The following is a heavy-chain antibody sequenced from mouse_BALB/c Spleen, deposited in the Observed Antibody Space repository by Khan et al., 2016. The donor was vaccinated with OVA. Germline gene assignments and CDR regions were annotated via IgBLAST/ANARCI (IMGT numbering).Heavy chain of an antibody. Sequence: EVQLLESGPGLVKPSQSLSLTCTVTGYSITSDYAWNWIRQFPGNKLEWLGFISYSGNTNYNPSLKSRISITRDTSKNQFFLQLNSVTTEDIATYYCARVCGGDIDYWGQGTTLTVSS. CDR3: ARVCGGDIDY. D-gene: IGHD2-13*01. CDR2: ISYSGNT. V-gene: IGHV3-2*02. CDR1: GYSITSDYA. J-gene: IGHJ2*01.